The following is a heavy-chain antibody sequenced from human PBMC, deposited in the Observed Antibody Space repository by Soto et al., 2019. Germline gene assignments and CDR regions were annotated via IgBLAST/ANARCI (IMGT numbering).Heavy chain of an antibody. J-gene: IGHJ6*02. CDR1: GFTFSSYA. CDR3: AKGATYYDFWSGYYMFPTMNYYGMDV. V-gene: IGHV3-23*01. D-gene: IGHD3-3*01. Sequence: PGGSLRLSCAASGFTFSSYAMSWVRQAPGKGLEWVSGISAGGDSTYYADSVRGRFTISRDNSKNTLYLQMNSLRAEDTAVYYCAKGATYYDFWSGYYMFPTMNYYGMDVWGQGTTVTVSS. CDR2: ISAGGDST.